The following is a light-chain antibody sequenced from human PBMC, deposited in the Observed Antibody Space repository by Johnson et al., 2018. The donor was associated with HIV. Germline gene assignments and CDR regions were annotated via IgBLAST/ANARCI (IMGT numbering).Light chain of an antibody. CDR2: DNN. Sequence: QSVLTQPPSVSAAPGQKVTISCSGSSSNIGNNYVSWYQQLPGTAPKLLIYDNNKRPSGIPDRFSDSQSGPSATLAITGLPPGDEADYYCGTWDSSLSVYVFGTGTKVTVL. CDR3: GTWDSSLSVYV. V-gene: IGLV1-51*01. J-gene: IGLJ1*01. CDR1: SSNIGNNY.